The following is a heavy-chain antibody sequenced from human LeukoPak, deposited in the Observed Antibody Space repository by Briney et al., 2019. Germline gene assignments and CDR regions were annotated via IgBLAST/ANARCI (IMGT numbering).Heavy chain of an antibody. CDR1: GFTFDDYG. CDR3: AREGTDYGDYGGESYFDY. D-gene: IGHD4-17*01. J-gene: IGHJ4*02. Sequence: GGSLRLSCAVSGFTFDDYGMSWVRQAPGKGLEWVSGINWNGGSTGYADSVKGRFTISRDNAKNSLYLQMNSLRAEDTALYYCAREGTDYGDYGGESYFDYWGQGTLVTVSS. V-gene: IGHV3-20*04. CDR2: INWNGGST.